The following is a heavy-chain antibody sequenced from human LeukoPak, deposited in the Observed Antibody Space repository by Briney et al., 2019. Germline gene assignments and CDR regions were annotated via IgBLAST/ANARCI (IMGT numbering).Heavy chain of an antibody. J-gene: IGHJ6*03. D-gene: IGHD2-15*01. CDR3: ARRFLDCSGGSCYSSYYYYMDV. CDR1: GFTFTSYA. V-gene: IGHV3-23*01. CDR2: ISAGGDYT. Sequence: PGGSLRLSCAASGFTFTSYALTWVRQAQGKGLEWVAIISAGGDYTYYADSVKGRFSISRDNSKNTVFLQMNSLRADDTAVYYCARRFLDCSGGSCYSSYYYYMDVWGKGTTVTVSS.